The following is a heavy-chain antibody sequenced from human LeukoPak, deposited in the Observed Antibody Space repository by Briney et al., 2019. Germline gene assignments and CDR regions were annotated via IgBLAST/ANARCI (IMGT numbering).Heavy chain of an antibody. CDR1: GGSISPFC. V-gene: IGHV4-59*01. J-gene: IGHJ5*02. CDR3: ARVGLRFLELPNWFDP. CDR2: IYDSGSS. Sequence: SETLSLTCTVSGGSISPFCWSWIRQTPGKGLEWIRYIYDSGSSNYNPSLKSRVTMSVDTSKNQFSLKLSSVTAADTAVYYCARVGLRFLELPNWFDPWGQGTLVTVSS. D-gene: IGHD3-3*01.